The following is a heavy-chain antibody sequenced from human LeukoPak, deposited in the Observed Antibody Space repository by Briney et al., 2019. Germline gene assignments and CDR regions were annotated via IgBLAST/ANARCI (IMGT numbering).Heavy chain of an antibody. CDR1: GDSISSSYYY. Sequence: PSETLSLTCAVSGDSISSSYYYWGWIRQPPGKGLEWIGSIYSSGTTYYNPSLKSRVTISVDASKNHFSLNLNSVTAADTAVYYCARRGTGGYSRFDPWGQGTLVTVSS. CDR3: ARRGTGGYSRFDP. CDR2: IYSSGTT. D-gene: IGHD2-21*01. J-gene: IGHJ5*02. V-gene: IGHV4-39*02.